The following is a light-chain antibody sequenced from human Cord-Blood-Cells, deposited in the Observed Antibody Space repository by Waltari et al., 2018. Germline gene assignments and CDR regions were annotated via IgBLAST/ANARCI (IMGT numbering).Light chain of an antibody. Sequence: ELVMTQSPATLSVSPGERATLSCRASQRASSNLAWYQQKPGQSPSLLIYGASTRATGIPARFSGSGSGTEFTLTISSLQSEDFAVYYCQQYNNWPKTFGQGTKLEIK. V-gene: IGKV3-15*01. CDR3: QQYNNWPKT. CDR1: QRASSN. J-gene: IGKJ2*01. CDR2: GAS.